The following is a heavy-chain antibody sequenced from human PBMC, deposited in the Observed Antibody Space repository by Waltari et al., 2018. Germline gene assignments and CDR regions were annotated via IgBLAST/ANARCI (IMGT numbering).Heavy chain of an antibody. CDR1: GGTFSSYA. Sequence: QVQLVQSGAEVKKPGSSVKVSCKASGGTFSSYAISWVRQAPGQGLEWMGRIIPIFGTANYAQKFQGRVTITADKSTSTAYMELSSLRSEDTAVYYCARDNCGGDCYHNWFDPWGQGTLVTVSS. D-gene: IGHD2-21*01. CDR2: IIPIFGTA. J-gene: IGHJ5*02. V-gene: IGHV1-69*08. CDR3: ARDNCGGDCYHNWFDP.